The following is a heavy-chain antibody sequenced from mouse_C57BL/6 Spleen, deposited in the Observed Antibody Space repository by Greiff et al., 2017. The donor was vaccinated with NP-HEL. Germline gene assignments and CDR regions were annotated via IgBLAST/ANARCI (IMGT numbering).Heavy chain of an antibody. CDR3: TRGCITTVVATGDYYAMDY. D-gene: IGHD1-1*01. V-gene: IGHV1-15*01. CDR1: GYTFTDYE. CDR2: IDPETGGT. Sequence: QVQLKESGAELVRPGASVTLSCKASGYTFTDYEMHWVKQTPVHGLEWIGAIDPETGGTAYNQKFKGKAILTADKSSSTAYMELRSLTSEDSAVYYCTRGCITTVVATGDYYAMDYWGQGTSVTVSS. J-gene: IGHJ4*01.